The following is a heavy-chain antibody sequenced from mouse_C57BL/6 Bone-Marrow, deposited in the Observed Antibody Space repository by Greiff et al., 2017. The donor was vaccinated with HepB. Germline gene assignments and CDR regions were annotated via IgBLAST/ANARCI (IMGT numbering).Heavy chain of an antibody. D-gene: IGHD2-2*01. CDR2: IDPSDSYT. Sequence: QVQLQQPGAELVKPGASVKLSCKASGYTFTSYWMQWVKQRPGQGLEWIGEIDPSDSYTNYNQKFKGKATLTVDTSSSTAYMQLSSLTSEDSAVYYCARWEVTKLDYWGQGTTLTVSS. CDR3: ARWEVTKLDY. CDR1: GYTFTSYW. J-gene: IGHJ2*01. V-gene: IGHV1-50*01.